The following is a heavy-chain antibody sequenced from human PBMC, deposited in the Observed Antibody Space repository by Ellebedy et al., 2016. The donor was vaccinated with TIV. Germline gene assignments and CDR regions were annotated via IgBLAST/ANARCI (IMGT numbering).Heavy chain of an antibody. CDR2: ISHTGSRT. V-gene: IGHV3-23*01. J-gene: IGHJ4*02. CDR1: GFTFNNYA. CDR3: AKGRGGGSDSSAPRYYFDS. D-gene: IGHD6-19*01. Sequence: PGGSLRLSCAASGFTFNNYAMSWVRQAPAKGLECVSTISHTGSRTYYANSVAGRFIISRDNSKRTLYQQMNSLRVEDTAVYYCAKGRGGGSDSSAPRYYFDSWGLGTLVTVSS.